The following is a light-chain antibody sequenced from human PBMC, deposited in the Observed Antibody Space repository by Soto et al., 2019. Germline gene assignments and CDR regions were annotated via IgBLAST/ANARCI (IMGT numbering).Light chain of an antibody. Sequence: DIQMTQSPSTLCASVGDRVTITCRASQSISSWLAWYQQKPGKAPNLLIYDASNLQSGVPSRFSGSGSGTEFTLTISSLQPDDFATYYCKQYDSSWTFGQGTKVEIK. CDR3: KQYDSSWT. CDR2: DAS. V-gene: IGKV1-5*01. CDR1: QSISSW. J-gene: IGKJ1*01.